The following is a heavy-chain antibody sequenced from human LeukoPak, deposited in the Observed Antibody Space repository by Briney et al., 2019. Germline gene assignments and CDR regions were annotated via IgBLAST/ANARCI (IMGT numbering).Heavy chain of an antibody. CDR1: GVSISSYY. CDR2: IYYSGST. Sequence: SETLSLTCTVSGVSISSYYWSWIRQPPGKGLEWIGYIYYSGSTNYAPSLKSRVTISVDTSKNQFSLKLSSVTAADTAVYYCAREMGPYCSSTSCPNWFDPWGQGTLVTVSS. D-gene: IGHD2-2*01. CDR3: AREMGPYCSSTSCPNWFDP. J-gene: IGHJ5*02. V-gene: IGHV4-59*01.